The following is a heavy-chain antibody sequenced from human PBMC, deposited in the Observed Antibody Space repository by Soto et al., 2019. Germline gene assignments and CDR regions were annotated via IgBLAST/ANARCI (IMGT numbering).Heavy chain of an antibody. D-gene: IGHD2-2*01. V-gene: IGHV3-11*06. CDR2: ISPGTTYK. CDR3: SRGGSSALFDL. CDR1: GFPFSDHY. J-gene: IGHJ4*02. Sequence: QVQLVESGGGLVKPGGSLRLSCASSGFPFSDHYMSWIRRSPGKGLEFLSYISPGTTYKHYADSVKGRFTISRDNATNSLSPQLTRLTPEDTPVYLCSRGGSSALFDLWGQGTFVTSS.